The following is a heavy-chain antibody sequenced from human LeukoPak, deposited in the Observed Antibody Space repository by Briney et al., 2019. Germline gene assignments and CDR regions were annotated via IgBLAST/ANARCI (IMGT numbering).Heavy chain of an antibody. V-gene: IGHV3-9*01. Sequence: GRSLRLSCAASGFTFDDYAMHWVRQAPGKGLEWVSGISWNSGSIGYADSVKGRFTISRDNAKNSLYLQMDSLRAEDTALYYCAKGRDKYQLLSKNWFDPWGQGTLVTVSS. CDR1: GFTFDDYA. CDR2: ISWNSGSI. D-gene: IGHD2-2*01. J-gene: IGHJ5*02. CDR3: AKGRDKYQLLSKNWFDP.